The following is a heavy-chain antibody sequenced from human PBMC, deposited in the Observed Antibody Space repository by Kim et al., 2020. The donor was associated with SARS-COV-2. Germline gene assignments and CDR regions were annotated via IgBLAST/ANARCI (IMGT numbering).Heavy chain of an antibody. J-gene: IGHJ4*02. Sequence: GGSLRLSCAASGFTFSSYSMNWVRQAPGKGLEWVSSISSSSSYIYYADSVKGRFTISRDNAKNSLYLQMNSLRAEDTAVYYCARDLARLYFDYWGQGTLVTVSS. CDR3: ARDLARLYFDY. D-gene: IGHD5-12*01. CDR1: GFTFSSYS. V-gene: IGHV3-21*01. CDR2: ISSSSSYI.